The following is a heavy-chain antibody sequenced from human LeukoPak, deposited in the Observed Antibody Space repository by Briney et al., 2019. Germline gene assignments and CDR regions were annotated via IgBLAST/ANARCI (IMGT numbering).Heavy chain of an antibody. D-gene: IGHD3-3*01. J-gene: IGHJ3*02. V-gene: IGHV3-23*01. Sequence: GGSLRLSCAASGFTSSKFAMSWVRQAPGKGLEWVSAVDSSGAYTYYADSVEGRFTISRDNSKNTLYLQMNSLRAEDTAVYYCAKVEWPDAFSIWGQGTMVTVSS. CDR2: VDSSGAYT. CDR1: GFTSSKFA. CDR3: AKVEWPDAFSI.